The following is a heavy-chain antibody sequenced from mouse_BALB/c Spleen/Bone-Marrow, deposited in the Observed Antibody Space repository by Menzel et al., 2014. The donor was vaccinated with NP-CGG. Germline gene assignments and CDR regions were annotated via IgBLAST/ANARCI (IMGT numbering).Heavy chain of an antibody. CDR3: AREKYGNYYAMDC. D-gene: IGHD2-10*02. V-gene: IGHV2-6-7*01. Sequence: VKLMESGPGLVAPSQSLSITCTVSGFSLTGFGINWIRQPPGKGLEWLGMTWGDGTTDYNSALKSRLSINKDNSKSQVFLKMNSLQAGDTARYYCAREKYGNYYAMDCWGQGTSVTVSS. CDR1: GFSLTGFG. J-gene: IGHJ4*01. CDR2: TWGDGTT.